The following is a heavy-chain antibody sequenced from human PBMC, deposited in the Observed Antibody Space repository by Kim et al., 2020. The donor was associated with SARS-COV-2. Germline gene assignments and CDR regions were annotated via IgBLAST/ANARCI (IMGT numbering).Heavy chain of an antibody. CDR3: ARYCSSTSCYSYGMDV. J-gene: IGHJ6*02. V-gene: IGHV1-69*01. D-gene: IGHD2-2*01. Sequence: KFQGRVTITADESTSTDYMELSSLRSEDTAVYYCARYCSSTSCYSYGMDVWGQGTTVTVSS.